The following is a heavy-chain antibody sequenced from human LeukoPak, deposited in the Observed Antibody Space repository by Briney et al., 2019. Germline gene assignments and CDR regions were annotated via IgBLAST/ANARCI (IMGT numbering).Heavy chain of an antibody. J-gene: IGHJ4*02. CDR2: IWANGITE. D-gene: IGHD2-2*01. V-gene: IGHV3-33*01. CDR1: GFTFSAYG. CDR3: ARDASLYADDY. Sequence: PGGSLRLSCAASGFTFSAYGMHWVRQAPGKGLEWVAVIWANGITEHYADSVKGRFTIPRDNSKSTLYLQMNSLTAEDTAIYYCARDASLYADDYWGQGTLVTVSS.